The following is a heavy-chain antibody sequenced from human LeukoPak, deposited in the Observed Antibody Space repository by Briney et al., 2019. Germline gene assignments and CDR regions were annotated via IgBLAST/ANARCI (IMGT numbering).Heavy chain of an antibody. J-gene: IGHJ4*02. D-gene: IGHD5-24*01. CDR2: IYYSGST. CDR1: GGSISSYY. Sequence: SETLPLTCTVSGGSISSYYWSWIRQPAGKGLEWIGYIYYSGSTNYNPSLKSRVTISVDTSKNQFSLKLSSVTAADTAVYYCARDGYNEFYFDYWGQGTLVTVSS. CDR3: ARDGYNEFYFDY. V-gene: IGHV4-59*01.